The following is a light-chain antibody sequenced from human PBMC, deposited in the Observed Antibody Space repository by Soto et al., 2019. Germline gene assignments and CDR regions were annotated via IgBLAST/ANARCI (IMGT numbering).Light chain of an antibody. Sequence: QSALTQPASVSGSPGQSITISCTGTGSDVGGYDYVSWYQHHPGKAPKVMIYEVTNRPSGVSNRFSGSKSGNTASLTISGLLAEDEADYYCSSYTSSNTYVFGTGTKLTVL. V-gene: IGLV2-14*01. CDR1: GSDVGGYDY. CDR3: SSYTSSNTYV. CDR2: EVT. J-gene: IGLJ1*01.